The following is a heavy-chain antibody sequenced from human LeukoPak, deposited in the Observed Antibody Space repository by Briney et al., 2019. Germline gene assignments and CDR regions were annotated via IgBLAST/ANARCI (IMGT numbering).Heavy chain of an antibody. CDR3: ARDRGPTTVHCVTDY. Sequence: GGSLRLSCTASGFTFSTYAMSWARRAPGKGLGWVSVISGSGGNTYYADSVKGRFTISRDNSKNTLYLQMNSLTAEDTALYYCARDRGPTTVHCVTDYWGQGILVTVSS. V-gene: IGHV3-23*01. CDR1: GFTFSTYA. CDR2: ISGSGGNT. D-gene: IGHD4-17*01. J-gene: IGHJ4*02.